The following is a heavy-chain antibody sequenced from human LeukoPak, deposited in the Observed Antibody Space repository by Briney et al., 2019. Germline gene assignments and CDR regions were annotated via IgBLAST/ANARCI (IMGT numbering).Heavy chain of an antibody. CDR3: VDDSTGCYYFDY. CDR1: SDSIRRRSYY. J-gene: IGHJ4*02. CDR2: IYYSGST. Sequence: SETLSLTCSVSSDSIRRRSYYWGWIRQPPGKGLEWIGSIYYSGSTYYNPSLKSRVTISIDTSKSQLSLNLTSVTAADTAVYFCVDDSTGCYYFDYWGQGTLVTVSS. V-gene: IGHV4-39*01. D-gene: IGHD2-8*02.